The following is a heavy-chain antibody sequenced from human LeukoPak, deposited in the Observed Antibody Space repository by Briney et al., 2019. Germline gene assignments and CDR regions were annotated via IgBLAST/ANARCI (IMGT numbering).Heavy chain of an antibody. CDR1: GGSISSGDYY. J-gene: IGHJ4*02. D-gene: IGHD3-3*01. CDR3: ARAYGTYYDFWSGSPYAYYFDY. V-gene: IGHV4-30-4*01. CDR2: IYYSGST. Sequence: SETLSLTCTVSGGSISSGDYYWSWIRQPPGKGLEWIGYIYYSGSTYYNPSLKSRVIISVDTSKNQFSLKLSSVTAADTAVYYCARAYGTYYDFWSGSPYAYYFDYWGQGTLVTVSS.